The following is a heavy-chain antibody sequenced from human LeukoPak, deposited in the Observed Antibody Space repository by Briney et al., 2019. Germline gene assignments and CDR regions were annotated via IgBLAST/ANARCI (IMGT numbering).Heavy chain of an antibody. J-gene: IGHJ4*02. D-gene: IGHD3-22*01. CDR2: IIPIFGTA. V-gene: IGHV1-69*05. CDR1: GGTFSSYA. CDR3: ARSQLHYYDSSGYSYYFDY. Sequence: SVKVSCKASGGTFSSYAISWVRQAPGQGLEWMGGIIPIFGTAIYAQKFQGRVTITTDESTSTAYMELSSLRSEDTAVYYCARSQLHYYDSSGYSYYFDYWGQGTLVTVSS.